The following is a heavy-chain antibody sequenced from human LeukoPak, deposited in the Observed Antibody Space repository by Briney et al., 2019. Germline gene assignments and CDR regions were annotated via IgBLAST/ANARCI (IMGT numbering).Heavy chain of an antibody. J-gene: IGHJ4*02. CDR3: AKRTARSSTFPWAADY. D-gene: IGHD6-13*01. V-gene: IGHV3-23*01. CDR2: ITGCCGNT. Sequence: PGGSLRLSCAASRFTFSTYAMSWVRQALGKGLEWVSVITGCCGNTYYGDCVRRLFSISRHNSKNTLSLQMNSLRAEDAAVYYCAKRTARSSTFPWAADYWGEGSLVTVS. CDR1: RFTFSTYA.